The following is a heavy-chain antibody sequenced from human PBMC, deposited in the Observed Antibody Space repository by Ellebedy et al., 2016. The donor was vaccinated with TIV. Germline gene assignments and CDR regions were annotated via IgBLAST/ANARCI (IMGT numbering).Heavy chain of an antibody. CDR2: IHNSRTT. Sequence: MPSETLSLTCSVSGGSIGSYYWSWIRQSPGKGLEWIGYIHNSRTTNYNPSLKSRVTISVDTSRNQFSLRLSSVTTADTAVYYCARDPWISGRFDSWGQGALVTVSS. D-gene: IGHD6-19*01. CDR1: GGSIGSYY. CDR3: ARDPWISGRFDS. V-gene: IGHV4-59*13. J-gene: IGHJ4*02.